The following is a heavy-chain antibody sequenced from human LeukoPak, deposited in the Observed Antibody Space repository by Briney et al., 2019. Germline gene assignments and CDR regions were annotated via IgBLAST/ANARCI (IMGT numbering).Heavy chain of an antibody. CDR3: ARGLGGYYDFWSGYLGPFDI. Sequence: GGSLRLSCAASGFTFSSYSMNWVPQAPGKGLEWVSSISSSSSYIYYADSVKGRFTISRDNAKNSLYLQMNSLRAEDTAVYYCARGLGGYYDFWSGYLGPFDIWGQGTMVTVSS. V-gene: IGHV3-21*01. CDR1: GFTFSSYS. D-gene: IGHD3-3*01. J-gene: IGHJ3*02. CDR2: ISSSSSYI.